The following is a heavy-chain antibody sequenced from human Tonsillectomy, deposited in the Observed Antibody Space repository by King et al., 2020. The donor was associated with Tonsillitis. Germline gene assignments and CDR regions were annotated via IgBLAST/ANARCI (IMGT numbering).Heavy chain of an antibody. Sequence: VQLVQSGGGLVQPGRSLRLSCTASGFTFGDYTMSWFRQGPGKGLEWVGVIRSKTYGGTTEYAASVKARFTISRDDPKSIAYLQMNSLKTEDTAVYYCTRGDSGYDYVAFDIWGQGTMVTVSS. CDR2: IRSKTYGGTT. V-gene: IGHV3-49*03. D-gene: IGHD5-12*01. CDR1: GFTFGDYT. J-gene: IGHJ3*02. CDR3: TRGDSGYDYVAFDI.